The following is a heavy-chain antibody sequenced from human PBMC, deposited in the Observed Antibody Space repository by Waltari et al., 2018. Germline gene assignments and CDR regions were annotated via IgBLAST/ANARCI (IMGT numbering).Heavy chain of an antibody. CDR1: EFTFSSYA. CDR2: ISYNERNI. V-gene: IGHV3-30*04. D-gene: IGHD3-22*01. J-gene: IGHJ6*02. CDR3: ARDYCDRTNCHGMDV. Sequence: QVQLVESGGGVVQPGRSLRLSCAASEFTFSSYAMHWVRQAPGKGLEWVAVISYNERNIYYVDSVKGRFTISRDNSKKMLYLQMNSLRTEDTAVYYCARDYCDRTNCHGMDVWGQGTTVIVSS.